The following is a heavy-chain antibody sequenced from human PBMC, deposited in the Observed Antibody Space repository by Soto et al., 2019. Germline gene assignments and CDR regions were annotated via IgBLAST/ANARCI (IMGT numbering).Heavy chain of an antibody. J-gene: IGHJ3*02. CDR2: ISYDGSNK. CDR1: GFTFSSYA. Sequence: QVQLVESGGGVVQPGRSLRLSCVASGFTFSSYAMHWVRQAPGKGLEWVAVISYDGSNKYYVDSVKGRFTISRDNSKNTLYLQMNSLRAEVTAVYYCARDSLAALLAFDIWGQGTMVTVSS. V-gene: IGHV3-30-3*01. CDR3: ARDSLAALLAFDI.